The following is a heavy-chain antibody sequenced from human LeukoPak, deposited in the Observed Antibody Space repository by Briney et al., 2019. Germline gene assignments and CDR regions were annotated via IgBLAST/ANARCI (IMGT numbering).Heavy chain of an antibody. CDR1: GFTFSSYS. CDR3: AKDLSPGPD. CDR2: IIGSGLST. J-gene: IGHJ4*01. Sequence: PGGSLRLSCAASGFTFSSYSMNWVRQAPGKGLKWVSAIIGSGLSTYYADSVKGRFTISRDNSKNTLDLQINSLRAEDTAVYYCAKDLSPGPDWGQGTLVTVSS. V-gene: IGHV3-23*01.